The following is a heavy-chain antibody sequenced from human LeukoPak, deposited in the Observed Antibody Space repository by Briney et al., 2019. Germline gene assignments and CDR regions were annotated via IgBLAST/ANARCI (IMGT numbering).Heavy chain of an antibody. CDR2: IIPIFGTA. J-gene: IGHJ6*02. Sequence: SVKVSCKASGGTFSSYAISWVRQAPGQGLEWMGGIIPIFGTANYAQKFQGRVTITADESTSIAYMELSSLRSEDTAVYYCAGDYYYGMDVWGQGTTVTVSS. V-gene: IGHV1-69*13. CDR1: GGTFSSYA. CDR3: AGDYYYGMDV.